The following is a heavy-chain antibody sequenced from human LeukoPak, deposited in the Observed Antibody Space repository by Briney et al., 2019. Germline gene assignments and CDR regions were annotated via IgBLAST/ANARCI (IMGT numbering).Heavy chain of an antibody. D-gene: IGHD3-22*01. CDR2: IIPIFGTA. Sequence: SVKVSCKASGGTFSSYAISWVRQAPGQGLEWMGRIIPIFGTANYAQKFQGRVTITTDESTSTAYMELSSLRSEDPAVYYCASTMYYYDSSGYYYFDYWGQGTLVTVSS. V-gene: IGHV1-69*05. CDR1: GGTFSSYA. J-gene: IGHJ4*02. CDR3: ASTMYYYDSSGYYYFDY.